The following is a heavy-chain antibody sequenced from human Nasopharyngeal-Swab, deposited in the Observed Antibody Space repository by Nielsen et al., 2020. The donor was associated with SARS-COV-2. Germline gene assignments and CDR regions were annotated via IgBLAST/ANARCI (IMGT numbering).Heavy chain of an antibody. D-gene: IGHD3-3*01. Sequence: VRQAPGKGLEWVALISYDGNENYYADSLKGRFTISRDNAKNALYLQANSLRSEDTAVYYCAFGAFYFDHWGQGTLVTVSS. J-gene: IGHJ4*02. CDR2: ISYDGNEN. CDR3: AFGAFYFDH. V-gene: IGHV3-30*03.